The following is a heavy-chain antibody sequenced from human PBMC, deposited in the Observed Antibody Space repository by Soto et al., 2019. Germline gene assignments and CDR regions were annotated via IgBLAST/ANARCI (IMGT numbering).Heavy chain of an antibody. Sequence: GESLKISCAASGFTFSSYEMNWVRQAPGKGLEWVSYISSSGSTIYYADSVKGRFTISRDNAKNSLDLQMNSLRAEDTAVYYCARGGGGGSSNSYYGMDVWGQGTTVTVSS. D-gene: IGHD1-26*01. J-gene: IGHJ6*02. V-gene: IGHV3-48*03. CDR1: GFTFSSYE. CDR3: ARGGGGGSSNSYYGMDV. CDR2: ISSSGSTI.